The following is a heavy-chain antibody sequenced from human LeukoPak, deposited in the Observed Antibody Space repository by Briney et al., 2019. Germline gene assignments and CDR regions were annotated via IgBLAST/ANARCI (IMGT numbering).Heavy chain of an antibody. V-gene: IGHV3-23*01. CDR1: GFTFSSYA. CDR2: ISGSGGNI. J-gene: IGHJ4*02. D-gene: IGHD6-19*01. Sequence: PGGSLRLSCAASGFTFSSYAMSWVRQAPGKGVEWVSAISGSGGNIYYVDSVKGRFTISRHNSKNTLYLQMNSLRAEDTAVYYCAKSRDIAVAGTSYYFDYWGQGTLVTVSS. CDR3: AKSRDIAVAGTSYYFDY.